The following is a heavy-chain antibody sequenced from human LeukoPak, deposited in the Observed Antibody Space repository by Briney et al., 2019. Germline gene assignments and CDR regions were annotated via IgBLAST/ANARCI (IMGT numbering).Heavy chain of an antibody. Sequence: GGSLRLSCAASGFTFSSYGMSWVRQAPGKGLEWVSAISGSGGSTYYADSVKGRFTISRDNSKNTLFLQMNSLRAEDTAVYYCAKSLGNINTVAVAFDYWGQGTLVTVSS. CDR3: AKSLGNINTVAVAFDY. D-gene: IGHD6-19*01. J-gene: IGHJ4*02. V-gene: IGHV3-23*01. CDR2: ISGSGGST. CDR1: GFTFSSYG.